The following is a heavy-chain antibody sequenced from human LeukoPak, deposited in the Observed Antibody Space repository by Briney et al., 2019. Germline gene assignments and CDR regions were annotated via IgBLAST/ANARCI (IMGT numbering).Heavy chain of an antibody. V-gene: IGHV3-23*01. CDR3: AKDRVVSGIYFFDY. Sequence: GGSLRLSCADSGFTFSSYAMSWVRQAPGKGLEWVSVISGSGGSTYYADSVKGRFTISRDNSKNTPYLQMNSLRAEDTAVYYCAKDRVVSGIYFFDYWGQGTLVTVSS. J-gene: IGHJ4*02. CDR1: GFTFSSYA. CDR2: ISGSGGST. D-gene: IGHD1-26*01.